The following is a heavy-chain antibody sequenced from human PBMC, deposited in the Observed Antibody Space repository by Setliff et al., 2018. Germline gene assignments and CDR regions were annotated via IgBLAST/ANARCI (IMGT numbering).Heavy chain of an antibody. J-gene: IGHJ6*02. CDR2: IYHSGSS. Sequence: ASETLSLTCTVSGGSISSMSYYWGWIRQPPGKGLEWIGSIYHSGSSYYNSSLRSRFTISRDNAKNSLFLQMNSLRAEDTALYYCARDGVFYAMDVWGHGTTVTVS. V-gene: IGHV4-39*02. CDR3: ARDGVFYAMDV. CDR1: GGSISSMSYY. D-gene: IGHD3-10*01.